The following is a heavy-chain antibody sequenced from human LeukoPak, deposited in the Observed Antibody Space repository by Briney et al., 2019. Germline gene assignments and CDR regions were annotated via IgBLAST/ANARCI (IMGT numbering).Heavy chain of an antibody. CDR1: GFTFSSFE. J-gene: IGHJ6*03. V-gene: IGHV3-48*03. D-gene: IGHD2-21*02. CDR3: AREEVTVKYHYYYYYMDV. Sequence: GRSLRLSCAASGFTFSSFEMNWVRQAPGKGLEWVSYIGISGSNKYYADSVKGRFTSSRDNANNSLYLQMNSLRAEDTAVYYCAREEVTVKYHYYYYYMDVWGKGTTVTISS. CDR2: IGISGSNK.